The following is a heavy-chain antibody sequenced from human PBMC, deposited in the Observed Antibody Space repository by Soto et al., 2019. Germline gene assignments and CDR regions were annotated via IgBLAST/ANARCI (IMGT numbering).Heavy chain of an antibody. V-gene: IGHV3-33*01. D-gene: IGHD3-16*01. CDR1: GFTFNSYC. J-gene: IGHJ5*02. CDR2: ICYDGSNK. Sequence: PWGFLRLSFAASGFTFNSYCLHRVLQASVKWLEWVAFICYDGSNKYYADSVKGRFTISRDNSKNTLYLQMNSLRAEDTAVYYCARDQGLSWFDPWGRGTLVTVSS. CDR3: ARDQGLSWFDP.